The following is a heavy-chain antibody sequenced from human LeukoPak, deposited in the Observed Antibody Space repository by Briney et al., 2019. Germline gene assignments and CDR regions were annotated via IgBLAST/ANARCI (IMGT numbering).Heavy chain of an antibody. D-gene: IGHD2-15*01. CDR2: IYYSGST. J-gene: IGHJ4*02. CDR3: ARHQIGPVGYCSGGSCLPFDY. Sequence: SETLSLTCTVSGGSISSYYWSWIRQPPGKGLEWIGYIYYSGSTNYNPSLKSRVTISVDTSKNQFSLKLSSVTAADTAVYYCARHQIGPVGYCSGGSCLPFDYWGQGTLVTVSS. V-gene: IGHV4-59*08. CDR1: GGSISSYY.